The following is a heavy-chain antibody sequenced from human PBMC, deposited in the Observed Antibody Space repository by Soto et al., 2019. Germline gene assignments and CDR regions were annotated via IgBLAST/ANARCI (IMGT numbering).Heavy chain of an antibody. V-gene: IGHV4-59*01. J-gene: IGHJ4*02. CDR1: GGSISSYY. D-gene: IGHD1-26*01. Sequence: QLQLQESGPGLVKPSETLSLTCTVSGGSISSYYWNWIRQTPGKGLEWIGYIYYSGSTKYNPSLKSRATMSVDTSKNQFSLNLNSVTAADTAVYYCARFSGSYSFLDYWGQGTPVTVSS. CDR3: ARFSGSYSFLDY. CDR2: IYYSGST.